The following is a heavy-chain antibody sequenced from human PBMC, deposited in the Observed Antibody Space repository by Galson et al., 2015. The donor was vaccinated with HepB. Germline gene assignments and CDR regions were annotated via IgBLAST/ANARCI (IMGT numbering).Heavy chain of an antibody. J-gene: IGHJ5*02. Sequence: SLRLSCAASGFTFSSYVMHWVRQAPGEGLEWVAVISYDGRNKYYAESVKGRFTISRDNSKNTLYLQTNSLRPEDTAVYYCARAYYDFWSGVGTPWGQGTLVTVSS. D-gene: IGHD3-3*01. V-gene: IGHV3-30*04. CDR2: ISYDGRNK. CDR1: GFTFSSYV. CDR3: ARAYYDFWSGVGTP.